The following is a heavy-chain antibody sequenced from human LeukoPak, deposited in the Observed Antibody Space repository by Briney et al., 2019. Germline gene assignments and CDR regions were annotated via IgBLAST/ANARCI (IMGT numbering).Heavy chain of an antibody. J-gene: IGHJ4*02. Sequence: PGGFLRLSCAASGFSLDSYWMHWVRQAPGKGLVWVSRINAEATNTPYADSVKGRFTISRDNAKNMLYLQMNSLRAEDTAVYYCARGSNSGCPDYLDSWGQGTLVIVSS. D-gene: IGHD5-12*01. V-gene: IGHV3-74*01. CDR3: ARGSNSGCPDYLDS. CDR1: GFSLDSYW. CDR2: INAEATNT.